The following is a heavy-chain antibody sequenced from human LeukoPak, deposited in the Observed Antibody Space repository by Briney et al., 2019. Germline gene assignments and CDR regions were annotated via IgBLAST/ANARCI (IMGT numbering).Heavy chain of an antibody. CDR2: ISGSGGST. J-gene: IGHJ4*02. CDR3: AKDPPDSDFWSGYRSRPFDY. CDR1: GFTFSSYA. D-gene: IGHD3-3*01. Sequence: GGSLRLSCAASGFTFSSYAMSWVRQAPGKGLEWVSAISGSGGSTYYADSVKGRFTISRDNSKNTLYLQMNSLRAEDTAVYYCAKDPPDSDFWSGYRSRPFDYWGQGTLVTVSS. V-gene: IGHV3-23*01.